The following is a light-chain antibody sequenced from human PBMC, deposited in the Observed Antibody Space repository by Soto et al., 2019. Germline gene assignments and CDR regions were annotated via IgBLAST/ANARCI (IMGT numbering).Light chain of an antibody. Sequence: QSALTQPASVSGSPGQSITISCTGTSSDVGSYNYVSWYQQYPGKAPKLMIFAVSNRPSGVSNRFSGSKSGNTASLTISGLQAEDEADYYCSSYAGSNNLVFGGGTKVTVL. V-gene: IGLV2-14*01. CDR2: AVS. CDR3: SSYAGSNNLV. CDR1: SSDVGSYNY. J-gene: IGLJ2*01.